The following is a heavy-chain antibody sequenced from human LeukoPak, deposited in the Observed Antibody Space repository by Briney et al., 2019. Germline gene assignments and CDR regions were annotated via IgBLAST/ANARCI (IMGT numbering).Heavy chain of an antibody. CDR2: INPNSGGT. V-gene: IGHV1-2*02. CDR3: ARATPVSLAAAGTFDY. Sequence: ASVKVSCKASGYTLTNYDVNWVRQAPGQGLEWMGWINPNSGGTNYAQKFQGRVTMTRDTSISTAYMELSRLRSDDTAVYYCARATPVSLAAAGTFDYWGQGTLVTVSS. J-gene: IGHJ4*02. CDR1: GYTLTNYD. D-gene: IGHD6-13*01.